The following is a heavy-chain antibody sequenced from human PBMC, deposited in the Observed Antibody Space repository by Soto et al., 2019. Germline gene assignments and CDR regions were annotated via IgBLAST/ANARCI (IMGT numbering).Heavy chain of an antibody. CDR1: GAAISGFY. Sequence: SGTLSLTCTVSGAAISGFYWSWIRKSAGKGLEWIGRIYATGTTDYNPSLKSRVMMSVDTSKKQFSLKLRSVTAADTAVYYCVRDGTKTLRDWFDPWGQGISVTVSS. CDR3: VRDGTKTLRDWFDP. V-gene: IGHV4-4*07. J-gene: IGHJ5*02. D-gene: IGHD1-1*01. CDR2: IYATGTT.